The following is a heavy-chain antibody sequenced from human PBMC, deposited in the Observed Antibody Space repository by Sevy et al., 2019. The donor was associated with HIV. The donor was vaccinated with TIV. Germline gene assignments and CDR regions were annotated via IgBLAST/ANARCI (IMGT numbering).Heavy chain of an antibody. J-gene: IGHJ6*02. V-gene: IGHV6-1*01. D-gene: IGHD3-3*01. CDR3: ARDLYDFWSGYMDRYYYYGMDV. CDR1: GDSVSSNSAA. CDR2: TYYRSKWYN. Sequence: SQTLSLTCAISGDSVSSNSAAWNWIRQSPSRGLEWLGRTYYRSKWYNDYAVSVKSRITINPDTSKNQFSLQLNSVTPEVTAVYYVARDLYDFWSGYMDRYYYYGMDVWGQGTTVTVSS.